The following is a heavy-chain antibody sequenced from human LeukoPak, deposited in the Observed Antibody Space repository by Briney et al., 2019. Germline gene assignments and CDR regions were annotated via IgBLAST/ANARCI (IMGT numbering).Heavy chain of an antibody. J-gene: IGHJ3*02. D-gene: IGHD6-19*01. Sequence: GDSVKVSCKASGHTFTGYYMHWVRHAPGQGLEWMGWINPNSGGTNHAQKFQGRVSMTRDTSISTAYMELSRLRSDDTAVYYCARVSGTAVAGAFDIWGQGTMVTVSS. V-gene: IGHV1-2*02. CDR1: GHTFTGYY. CDR2: INPNSGGT. CDR3: ARVSGTAVAGAFDI.